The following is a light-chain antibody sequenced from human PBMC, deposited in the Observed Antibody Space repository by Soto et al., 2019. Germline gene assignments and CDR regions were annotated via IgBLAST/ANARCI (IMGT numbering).Light chain of an antibody. CDR2: GAS. Sequence: EIILTQSPVTLSVSPGERASLSCRASQSVGSNLAWYQQKPGQAPRLLIYGASTRATGVPPRFSGSGSGTEFTLTISSLQSEDFAVYYCQKFNKWPWTFGQGTKVDIK. J-gene: IGKJ1*01. V-gene: IGKV3-15*01. CDR1: QSVGSN. CDR3: QKFNKWPWT.